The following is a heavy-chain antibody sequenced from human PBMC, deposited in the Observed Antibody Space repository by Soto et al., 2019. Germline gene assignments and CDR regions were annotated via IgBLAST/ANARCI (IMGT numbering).Heavy chain of an antibody. D-gene: IGHD5-12*01. J-gene: IGHJ6*02. CDR1: GGSVSSGSYY. Sequence: SETLSLTCTVSGGSVSSGSYYWSWIRQPPGKGLEWIGYIYYSGSTNYNPSLKSRVTISVDTSKNQFSLKLSSVTAADTAVYYCAREARVEMATISVYYYGMDVWGQGTTVTVSS. CDR2: IYYSGST. V-gene: IGHV4-61*01. CDR3: AREARVEMATISVYYYGMDV.